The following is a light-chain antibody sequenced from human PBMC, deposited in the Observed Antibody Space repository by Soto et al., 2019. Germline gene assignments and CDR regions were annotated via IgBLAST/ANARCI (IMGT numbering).Light chain of an antibody. J-gene: IGKJ4*02. CDR3: QPYNSSPLT. Sequence: DIQMTQSPSTLYASVGDRVTITCRASQSIGASLAWFQQKPGKAPNLLIYKASSLESGVPSRFSGSGSGTEFTLTISTLQPDDFATYYCQPYNSSPLTFGGGTKVEIK. CDR2: KAS. V-gene: IGKV1-5*03. CDR1: QSIGAS.